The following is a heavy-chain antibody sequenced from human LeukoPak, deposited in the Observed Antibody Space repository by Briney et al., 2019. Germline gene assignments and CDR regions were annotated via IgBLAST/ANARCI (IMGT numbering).Heavy chain of an antibody. CDR1: GFTFSSYS. CDR3: ARVRLVLRFLEWLPPDDAFDI. V-gene: IGHV3-48*01. J-gene: IGHJ3*02. D-gene: IGHD3-3*01. CDR2: ISSSSSTI. Sequence: GGSLRLSCAASGFTFSSYSMNWVRQAPGKGLEWVSYISSSSSTIYYADSVKGRFTISRDNAKNSLYLQMNSLRAEDTAVYYCARVRLVLRFLEWLPPDDAFDIWGQGTMVTVSS.